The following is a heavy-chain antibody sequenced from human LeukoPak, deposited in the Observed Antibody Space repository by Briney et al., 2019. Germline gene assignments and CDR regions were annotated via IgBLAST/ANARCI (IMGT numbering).Heavy chain of an antibody. D-gene: IGHD1-26*01. J-gene: IGHJ6*02. CDR1: GFTVSSYA. CDR3: AKDREYSGSYRPGPTRYYYGMDV. Sequence: GGSLRLSCAASGFTVSSYAMSWVRQAPEKGLEWVSTVSGSGGGTYYADSVKGRFTISRDDSKNTLYLQMNSLRAEDTAVFYCAKDREYSGSYRPGPTRYYYGMDVWGQGTTVTVS. V-gene: IGHV3-23*01. CDR2: VSGSGGGT.